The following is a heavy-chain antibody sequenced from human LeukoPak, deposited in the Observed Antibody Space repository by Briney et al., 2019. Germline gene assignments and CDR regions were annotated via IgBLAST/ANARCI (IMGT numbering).Heavy chain of an antibody. V-gene: IGHV3-23*01. CDR3: AKDPEAGIAAPFDY. CDR2: ISGSGGST. D-gene: IGHD6-13*01. Sequence: GGSLRLSCAASGFTFSSYAMSGVRQAPGKGLEWVSAISGSGGSTYYADSVKGRFTISRDNSKTTLYLQMNSLRAEDTAVYYCAKDPEAGIAAPFDYWGQGTLVTVSS. CDR1: GFTFSSYA. J-gene: IGHJ4*02.